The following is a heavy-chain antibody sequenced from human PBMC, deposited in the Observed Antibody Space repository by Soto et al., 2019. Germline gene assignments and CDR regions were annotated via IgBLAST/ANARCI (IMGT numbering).Heavy chain of an antibody. Sequence: PGGSLRLSCAASGFTFSSYGMHWVRQAPGKGLEWVAVIWYDGSNKYYADSVKGRFTISRDNSKNTLYLQMNSLRAEDTAVYYCARSNYGDYSCFDYWGQGTLVTVSS. CDR2: IWYDGSNK. V-gene: IGHV3-33*01. CDR1: GFTFSSYG. D-gene: IGHD4-17*01. J-gene: IGHJ4*02. CDR3: ARSNYGDYSCFDY.